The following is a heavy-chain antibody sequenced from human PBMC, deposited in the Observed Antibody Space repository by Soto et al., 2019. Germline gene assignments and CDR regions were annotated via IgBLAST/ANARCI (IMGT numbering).Heavy chain of an antibody. CDR3: ASRGYSGYDLFGPFDY. D-gene: IGHD5-12*01. CDR2: ISYDGSNK. CDR1: GFTFSSYA. Sequence: GGSLRLSCAASGFTFSSYAMHWVRQAPGKGLEWVAVISYDGSNKNYADSVKGRFTISRDNSNNTLYLQMNSLRVEDTAVYYCASRGYSGYDLFGPFDYWGQGTLVTVSS. V-gene: IGHV3-30-3*01. J-gene: IGHJ4*02.